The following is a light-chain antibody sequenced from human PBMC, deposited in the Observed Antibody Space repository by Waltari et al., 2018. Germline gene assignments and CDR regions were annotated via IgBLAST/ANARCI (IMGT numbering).Light chain of an antibody. Sequence: IVMTQSPYPLAVSPGARAAMTCTPTQSVLYSSNDKNHLGWYQQKPGQPPKLFIHWASTRESGVPDRFSGSGSGTDFTLTISSLEAEDVAVYYCQQYYRTPWTFGQGTKVEIK. J-gene: IGKJ1*01. V-gene: IGKV4-1*01. CDR1: QSVLYSSNDKNH. CDR3: QQYYRTPWT. CDR2: WAS.